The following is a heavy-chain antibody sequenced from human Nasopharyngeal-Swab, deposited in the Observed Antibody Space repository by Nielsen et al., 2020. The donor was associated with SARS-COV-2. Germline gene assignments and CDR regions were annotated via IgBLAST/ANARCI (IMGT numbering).Heavy chain of an antibody. CDR2: ISSYYGNT. V-gene: IGHV1-18*01. CDR1: CYSITSYG. CDR3: ARDLLQSGYSGYGAESDY. J-gene: IGHJ4*02. Sequence: AAVQETFQATCYSITSYGCSSVGPPAGREVEGVGWISSYYGNTSYAQKLQGRVTMTTDTSTSAAYMELRSLRSDDPAVYYFARDLLQSGYSGYGAESDYWGQGTLVTVSS. D-gene: IGHD5-12*01.